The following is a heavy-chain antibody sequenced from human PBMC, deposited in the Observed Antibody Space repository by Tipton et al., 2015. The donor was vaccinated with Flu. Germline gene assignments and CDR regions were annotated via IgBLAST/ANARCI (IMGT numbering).Heavy chain of an antibody. J-gene: IGHJ4*02. CDR1: GYTFTSYY. CDR3: ARDTWGYDSRGYYPDY. Sequence: QVQLVQPGPEVKKPGASVKVSCKASGYTFTSYYMHWVRQAPGQGLEWMGIINPSGGSTSYAQKFQGRVTMTRDTSTSTVYMELSSLRPEDTAVYYCARDTWGYDSRGYYPDYWGQGTLVTVSS. V-gene: IGHV1-46*01. CDR2: INPSGGST. D-gene: IGHD3-22*01.